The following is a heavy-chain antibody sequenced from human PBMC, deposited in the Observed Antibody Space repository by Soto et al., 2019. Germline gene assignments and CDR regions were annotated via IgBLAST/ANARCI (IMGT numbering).Heavy chain of an antibody. CDR1: GFTVSSSY. CDR3: ARHVYYYWYFDV. D-gene: IGHD3-16*01. CDR2: FYSDGNT. J-gene: IGHJ2*01. V-gene: IGHV3-66*04. Sequence: EVQLVESGGDLVQPGGSLRLSCAASGFTVSSSYMGWVRQAPGKGLEWVSSFYSDGNTYYAESVRGRFTIYTDNSRNTLYLQMNRLRVDDTAMYYCARHVYYYWYFDVWGRGTLVTVSS.